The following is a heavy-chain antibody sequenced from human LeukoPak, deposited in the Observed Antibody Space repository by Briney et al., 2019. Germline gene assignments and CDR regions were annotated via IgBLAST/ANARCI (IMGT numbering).Heavy chain of an antibody. V-gene: IGHV4-61*09. CDR2: IYTSGST. J-gene: IGHJ4*02. CDR3: ARVTWTQGIVGY. D-gene: IGHD3-16*01. CDR1: GGSISSGSYY. Sequence: SETLSLTCTVSGGSISSGSYYWRWIRQPAGKGLERLGHIYTSGSTNYNPSLKSRVTILLDTPKNQFSLKLSSVTAAHTAVYYCARVTWTQGIVGYWGQGTLVTVSS.